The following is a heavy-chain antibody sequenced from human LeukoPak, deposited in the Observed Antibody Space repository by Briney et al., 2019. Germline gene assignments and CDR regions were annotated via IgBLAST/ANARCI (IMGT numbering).Heavy chain of an antibody. Sequence: GRSLRLSCAASGFTFSSYGMHWVRQAPGKGLEWVAVISYDGSNKYYADSVKGRFTISRDNSKNTLYLQMNSLRADDTAVYYCAKGGGNGYHFDYWGQGTLVTVPS. CDR2: ISYDGSNK. V-gene: IGHV3-30*18. CDR3: AKGGGNGYHFDY. CDR1: GFTFSSYG. D-gene: IGHD5-24*01. J-gene: IGHJ4*02.